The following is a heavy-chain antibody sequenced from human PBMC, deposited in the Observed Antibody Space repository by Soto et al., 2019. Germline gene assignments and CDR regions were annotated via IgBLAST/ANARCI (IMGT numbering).Heavy chain of an antibody. D-gene: IGHD3-22*01. Sequence: VQLQESGPGLVKPSGTLSLTCTVSGGSISTTNWWSWVRQSPGKGLEWIGEILHIGSTNYNPSLKSRVTISLDKSKNQSSLRLSSVTAADTAVYYCASGFDSDGLYNGGHPWGQGTLVSVSS. CDR1: GGSISTTNW. V-gene: IGHV4-4*02. J-gene: IGHJ5*02. CDR2: ILHIGST. CDR3: ASGFDSDGLYNGGHP.